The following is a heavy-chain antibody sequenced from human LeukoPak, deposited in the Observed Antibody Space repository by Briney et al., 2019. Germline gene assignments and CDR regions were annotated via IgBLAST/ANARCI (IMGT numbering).Heavy chain of an antibody. D-gene: IGHD3-16*01. CDR1: GFTFNSYW. J-gene: IGHJ4*02. Sequence: GGSLRLSCAASGFTFNSYWMYWVRQAPGKGLVWVSRINTDGSSTSYADSVKGRFTISRDNAKNTLYVQMSSLRAEDTAVYYCARSNNGGWGYCDYWGQGSLVTVSS. CDR2: INTDGSST. CDR3: ARSNNGGWGYCDY. V-gene: IGHV3-74*01.